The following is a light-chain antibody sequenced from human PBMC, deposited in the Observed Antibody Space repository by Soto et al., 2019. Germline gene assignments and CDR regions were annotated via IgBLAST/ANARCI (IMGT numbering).Light chain of an antibody. J-gene: IGLJ2*01. V-gene: IGLV2-23*02. CDR2: EVT. CDR3: CSYAGDSVLV. Sequence: QSALTQPASVSGSPGQSITISCTGSSSDVGNYDLVSWYQHHPGKAPKLMIYEVTRRPSGISNRFFGSKSGNTASLTISGLQTRDEADYYCCSYAGDSVLVFGGGTKLTVL. CDR1: SSDVGNYDL.